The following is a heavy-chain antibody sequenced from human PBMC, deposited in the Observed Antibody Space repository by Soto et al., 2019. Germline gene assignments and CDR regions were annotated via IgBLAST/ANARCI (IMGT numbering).Heavy chain of an antibody. CDR2: IIPILGIA. D-gene: IGHD3-10*01. J-gene: IGHJ5*02. CDR3: ARGTFGSGSYYPNWFDP. V-gene: IGHV1-69*02. Sequence: SAKVCCKASGGTYSSYTISWVRQAPGQGLEWMGRIIPILGIANYAQKFQGRVTITADKSTSTAYMELSSLRSEDTAVYYCARGTFGSGSYYPNWFDPWGQGTLVTVSS. CDR1: GGTYSSYT.